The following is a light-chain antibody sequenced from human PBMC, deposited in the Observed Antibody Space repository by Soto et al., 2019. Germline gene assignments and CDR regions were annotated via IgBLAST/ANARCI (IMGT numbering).Light chain of an antibody. CDR2: AAS. J-gene: IGKJ2*01. Sequence: PGERATLSCRASRSFSSSYLAWYQQKPGQAPRLLIYAASTRATGIPDRFSGSGSATDFTLTISRLEPKDSAVYYCQQYGSSPPYTFGRGTRLEIK. CDR3: QQYGSSPPYT. V-gene: IGKV3-20*01. CDR1: RSFSSSY.